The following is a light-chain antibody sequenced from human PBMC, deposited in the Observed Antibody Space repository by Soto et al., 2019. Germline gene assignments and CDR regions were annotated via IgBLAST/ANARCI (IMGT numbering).Light chain of an antibody. Sequence: DIQMTQSPSTLSASVGDRVTITCRASQSISSWLTWYQQKPGKAPKLLIYKASSLESGVPSRFSGSGSGTEFTLTISSLQPDDFATYYCQQYNSYWLTFGGGTKVEIK. CDR1: QSISSW. J-gene: IGKJ4*01. CDR2: KAS. CDR3: QQYNSYWLT. V-gene: IGKV1-5*03.